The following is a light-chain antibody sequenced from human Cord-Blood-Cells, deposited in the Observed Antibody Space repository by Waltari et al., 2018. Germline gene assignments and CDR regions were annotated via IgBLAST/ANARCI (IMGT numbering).Light chain of an antibody. CDR3: AAWDDSLNGWV. CDR2: SNN. J-gene: IGLJ3*02. CDR1: SSNIGSNT. Sequence: QSVLTQPPSASGTPGQRVTISCSGSSSNIGSNTVNWYQQLPGTAPKLLIYSNNQRPAGVPDRFSGSKSSTSASLASSGLQSEDEADYYCAAWDDSLNGWVFGGGTKLTVL. V-gene: IGLV1-44*01.